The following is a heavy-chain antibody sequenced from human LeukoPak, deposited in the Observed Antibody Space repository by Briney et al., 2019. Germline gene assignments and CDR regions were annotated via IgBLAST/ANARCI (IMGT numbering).Heavy chain of an antibody. V-gene: IGHV4-59*01. D-gene: IGHD3-3*01. CDR3: AGGSGWLDT. J-gene: IGHJ5*02. CDR2: IYYSGSA. Sequence: SETLSLTCAVSGGSISTYYWSWIRQPPGKGLEWIGYIYYSGSANYNPSLNSRVTISIDTSKNNFSLKLTSVTAADTAVYYCAGGSGWLDTWGQGTLATVSS. CDR1: GGSISTYY.